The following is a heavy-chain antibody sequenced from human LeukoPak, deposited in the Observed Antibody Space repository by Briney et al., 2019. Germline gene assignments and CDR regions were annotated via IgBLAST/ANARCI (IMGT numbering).Heavy chain of an antibody. D-gene: IGHD2-8*02. CDR3: ATYRQVLLPFES. V-gene: IGHV3-66*01. CDR1: GFTVSSNY. Sequence: PGGSLRLSRAASGFTVSSNYMSWVRQAPGKGLEWVSVIYSGGSTYYADSVKGRFTISRDNSKSTLYLQMNSLRPEDTAIYYCATYRQVLLPFESWGQGTLVTVSS. CDR2: IYSGGST. J-gene: IGHJ4*02.